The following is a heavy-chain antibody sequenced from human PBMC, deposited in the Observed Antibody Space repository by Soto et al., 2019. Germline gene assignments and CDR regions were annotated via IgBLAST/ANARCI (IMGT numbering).Heavy chain of an antibody. CDR1: GFTFTSSA. Sequence: ASVKVSCKASGFTFTSSAVQWVRQARGQRLEWIGWIVVGSGNTNYAQKFQERVTITRGMSTSTAYMELSSLRSEDTAVYYCAADKYYDSSGYYYVSDYWGQGTLVTAPQ. V-gene: IGHV1-58*01. CDR3: AADKYYDSSGYYYVSDY. J-gene: IGHJ4*02. CDR2: IVVGSGNT. D-gene: IGHD3-22*01.